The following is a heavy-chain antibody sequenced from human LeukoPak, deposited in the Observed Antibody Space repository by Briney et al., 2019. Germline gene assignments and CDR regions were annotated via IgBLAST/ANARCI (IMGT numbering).Heavy chain of an antibody. CDR3: ARPTSSGWYSH. CDR2: ITGSSRTK. D-gene: IGHD6-19*01. Sequence: GGSLRLSCAASGFIFSNYDMNWVRQAPGKGLEWVSYITGSSRTKSYADSVKGRFTISRDNAENSVYLQMNSLRAEDTAVYYCARPTSSGWYSHWGHGTMVTVSS. V-gene: IGHV3-48*01. J-gene: IGHJ3*01. CDR1: GFIFSNYD.